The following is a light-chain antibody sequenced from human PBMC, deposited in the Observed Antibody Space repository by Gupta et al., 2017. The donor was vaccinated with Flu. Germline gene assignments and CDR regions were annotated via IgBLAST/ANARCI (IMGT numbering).Light chain of an antibody. V-gene: IGKV1-9*01. J-gene: IGKJ4*01. CDR1: QGLSND. CDR3: KQIARDPLS. Sequence: DIQLTQSPSFLSASVGDRVTITCRASQGLSNDLAWYQQKPGKAPDLLLYAASTLQSGVPSRFRGSGSGTEFTLTISSLKPEDFATVEGKQIARDPLSLGGGTKLEIK. CDR2: AAS.